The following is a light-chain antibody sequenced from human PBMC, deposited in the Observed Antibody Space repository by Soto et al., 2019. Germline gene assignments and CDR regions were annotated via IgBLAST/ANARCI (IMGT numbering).Light chain of an antibody. CDR3: QQRSKWPPILT. Sequence: EIVLTQSPATPSLSPGERATLSCRASQSVSSYLAWYQQKPGQAPRLLIYDASNRATGIPARFSGSGSGTDFTLTISSLEPEDCAVYYCQQRSKWPPILTFGGGTKVEIK. V-gene: IGKV3-11*01. CDR2: DAS. CDR1: QSVSSY. J-gene: IGKJ4*01.